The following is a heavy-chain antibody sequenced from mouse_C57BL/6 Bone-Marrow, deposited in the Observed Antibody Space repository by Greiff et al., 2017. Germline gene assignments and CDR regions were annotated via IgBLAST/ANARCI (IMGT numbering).Heavy chain of an antibody. CDR1: GYTFTSYW. V-gene: IGHV1-64*01. Sequence: QVQLQQPGAELVKPGASVTLSCKASGYTFTSYWMHWVKQRPGQGLEWIGMIHPNSGSNNYNEKFKSKATLTVDKSSSTAYMQLSSLTSEDSAVYYCAREGDGYYFDYWGQGTTLTVSS. CDR3: AREGDGYYFDY. D-gene: IGHD2-3*01. J-gene: IGHJ2*01. CDR2: IHPNSGSN.